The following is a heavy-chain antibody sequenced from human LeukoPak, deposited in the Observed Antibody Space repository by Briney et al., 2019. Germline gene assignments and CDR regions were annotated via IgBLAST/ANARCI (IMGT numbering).Heavy chain of an antibody. CDR3: ARDAGNSGYNAFDI. CDR2: ISHSGTT. Sequence: SETLSLTCSVSGVSISNYYWSWIRQSLKKGLEWIAYISHSGTTSYNPSLKSRVTMSIDTSENQFSLKLSSVTAADTAVYYCARDAGNSGYNAFDIWGQGTMVTVSS. J-gene: IGHJ3*02. D-gene: IGHD2/OR15-2a*01. V-gene: IGHV4-59*01. CDR1: GVSISNYY.